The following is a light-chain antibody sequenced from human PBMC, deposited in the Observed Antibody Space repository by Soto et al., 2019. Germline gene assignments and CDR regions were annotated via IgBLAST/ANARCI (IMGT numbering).Light chain of an antibody. J-gene: IGKJ3*01. Sequence: EIVMTQSPATLSVSPGERATLSCRASQSVSSNLAWYQQKPGQAPRLLIYDAAKRAPGIPARFSGSGSGTDFTLTISSLEPEDSAVYYCQQRSNWPIFTFGPGTKV. V-gene: IGKV3-11*01. CDR1: QSVSSN. CDR2: DAA. CDR3: QQRSNWPIFT.